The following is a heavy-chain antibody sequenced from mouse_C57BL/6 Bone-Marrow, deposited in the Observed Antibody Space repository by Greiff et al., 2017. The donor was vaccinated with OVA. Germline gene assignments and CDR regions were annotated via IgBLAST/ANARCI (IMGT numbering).Heavy chain of an antibody. CDR1: GFNIKDDY. CDR2: IDPENGDT. CDR3: TTGTAQARAY. D-gene: IGHD3-2*02. J-gene: IGHJ3*01. Sequence: EVQLQQSGAELVRPGASVKLSCTASGFNIKDDYMHWVKQRPEQGLEWIGWIDPENGDTEYASKFQGKATITADTSSNTAYLQLSSLTSEDTAVYYCTTGTAQARAYWGQGTLVKVSA. V-gene: IGHV14-4*01.